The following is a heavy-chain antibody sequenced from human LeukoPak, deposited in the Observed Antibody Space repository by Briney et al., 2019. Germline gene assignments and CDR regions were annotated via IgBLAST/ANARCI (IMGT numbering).Heavy chain of an antibody. CDR3: AGRIAVAGFFDY. V-gene: IGHV3-11*04. D-gene: IGHD6-19*01. CDR1: GFTFSDYY. J-gene: IGHJ4*02. CDR2: ISSSGSTI. Sequence: GGSLRLSCAATGFTFSDYYMSWIRQAPGKGLEWVSYISSSGSTIYYADSVKGRFTISRDNAKNSLYLQMNSLRAEDTAVYYCAGRIAVAGFFDYWGQGTLVTVSS.